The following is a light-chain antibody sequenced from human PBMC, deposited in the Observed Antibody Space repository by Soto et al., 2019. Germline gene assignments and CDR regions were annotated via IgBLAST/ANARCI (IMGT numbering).Light chain of an antibody. CDR3: RQSATSPRT. CDR2: GAS. CDR1: QTVGNNY. Sequence: EIVLTQSPGTLSLSPGEGATLSCRASQTVGNNYLDWYQQKPGQAPRLLIYGASSRATVIPDRFSGSGSGTDFTLTISTLEPEDFAVYYCRQSATSPRTFGQGTKVEIK. J-gene: IGKJ1*01. V-gene: IGKV3-20*01.